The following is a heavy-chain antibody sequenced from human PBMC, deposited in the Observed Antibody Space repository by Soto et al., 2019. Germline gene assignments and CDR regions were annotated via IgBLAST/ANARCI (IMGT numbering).Heavy chain of an antibody. D-gene: IGHD1-26*01. Sequence: EVQLLESGGVLVQPGGSLRLSCAASGFTFNNYAMSWVRQAPGKGLEWVSAIGGSGGNTYYADSVKCRFTISRDNSKNTLYLQMRSLRAEDTAVYYCAKETSLSGRYYGMDVWGQGTTVTVSS. V-gene: IGHV3-23*01. CDR1: GFTFNNYA. CDR3: AKETSLSGRYYGMDV. J-gene: IGHJ6*02. CDR2: IGGSGGNT.